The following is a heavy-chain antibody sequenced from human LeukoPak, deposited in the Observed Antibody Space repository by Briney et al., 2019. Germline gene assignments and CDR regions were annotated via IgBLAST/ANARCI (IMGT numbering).Heavy chain of an antibody. V-gene: IGHV3-23*01. CDR1: GFTFTNYA. J-gene: IGHJ4*02. D-gene: IGHD3-3*01. CDR3: VRNDTSGVGLDY. CDR2: ISGRGTCI. Sequence: GESLRLSCAASGFTFTNYAMSWVRQAPGKGLEWVSNISGRGTCIYYADSVKGRFSISRDNSKNTLYLQMNSLRAEDTAVYYCVRNDTSGVGLDYWGQGTLVTVSS.